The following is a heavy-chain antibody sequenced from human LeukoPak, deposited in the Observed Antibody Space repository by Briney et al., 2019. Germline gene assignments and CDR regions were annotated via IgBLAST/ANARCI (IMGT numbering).Heavy chain of an antibody. D-gene: IGHD2-8*01. CDR2: ISYDGSNK. J-gene: IGHJ4*02. CDR1: GFTFSSYA. V-gene: IGHV3-30-3*02. Sequence: PGGSLRLSCAASGFTFSSYAMHWVRQAPGKGLEWVAVISYDGSNKYYADSVKGRFTISRDNSKNTLYLQMNSLRAEDTAVYYCAKFQGGYCTNGVRYTTGDFDYWGQGTLVTVSS. CDR3: AKFQGGYCTNGVRYTTGDFDY.